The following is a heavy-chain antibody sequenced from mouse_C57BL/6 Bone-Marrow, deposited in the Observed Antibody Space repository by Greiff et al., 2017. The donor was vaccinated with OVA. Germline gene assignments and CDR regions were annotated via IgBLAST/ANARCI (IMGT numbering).Heavy chain of an antibody. CDR2: IYPGSGNT. Sequence: QVQLQQSGAELVRPGASVKLSCKASGYTFTDYYINWVKQRPGQGLEWIARIYPGSGNTYYNEKFKGKATLTAEKSSSTAYMQLSSLTSEDSAVYFCARSPCLTTEVAPTEYFDVWGTGTTVTVSS. D-gene: IGHD1-1*01. CDR1: GYTFTDYY. J-gene: IGHJ1*03. CDR3: ARSPCLTTEVAPTEYFDV. V-gene: IGHV1-76*01.